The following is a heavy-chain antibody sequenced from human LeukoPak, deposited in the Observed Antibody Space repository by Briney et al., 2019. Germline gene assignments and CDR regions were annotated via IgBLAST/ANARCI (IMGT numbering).Heavy chain of an antibody. V-gene: IGHV4-59*01. D-gene: IGHD4-11*01. CDR3: ARAVYSLYYFGY. CDR1: GGSISSYY. J-gene: IGHJ4*02. Sequence: SETLSLTCTVSGGSISSYYWSWFRQPPGKGPEWIGYIHYSGSTNYNPSLKSRVTISLDTSKNQFSLKLGSVTAADTAVYHCARAVYSLYYFGYWGQGTLVTVSS. CDR2: IHYSGST.